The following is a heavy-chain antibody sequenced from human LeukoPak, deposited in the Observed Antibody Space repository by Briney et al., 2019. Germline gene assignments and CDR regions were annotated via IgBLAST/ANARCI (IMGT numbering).Heavy chain of an antibody. CDR3: ARGEGVLRYFDWFDY. CDR1: GGSFSSSTYY. J-gene: IGHJ4*02. D-gene: IGHD3-9*01. Sequence: SETLSLTCTVSGGSFSSSTYYWVWIRQSPGKGLEWIGSINFSGDTYYNPSLKSRVTISVDMSKSQFSLKLSSVTAADTAAYYCARGEGVLRYFDWFDYWGQGTLVTVSS. CDR2: INFSGDT. V-gene: IGHV4-39*01.